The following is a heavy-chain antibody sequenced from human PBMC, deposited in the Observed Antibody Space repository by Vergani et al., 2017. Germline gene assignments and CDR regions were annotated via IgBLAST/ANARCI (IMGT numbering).Heavy chain of an antibody. CDR3: ARILIQPDLVYYGSGSWPFLSL. V-gene: IGHV5-10-1*03. CDR2: IDPSDSYT. J-gene: IGHJ4*02. CDR1: GYSFTSYW. Sequence: EVQLVQSGAEVKKPGESLRISCKGSGYSFTSYWISWVRQMPGKGLEWMGRIDPSDSYTNYSPSFQGHVTISADKSISTAYLQLSSLKATDTAMYYCARILIQPDLVYYGSGSWPFLSLWGQGTLVTVSS. D-gene: IGHD3-10*01.